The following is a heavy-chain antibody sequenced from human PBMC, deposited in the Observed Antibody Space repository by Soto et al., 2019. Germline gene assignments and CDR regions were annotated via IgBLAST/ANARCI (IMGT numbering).Heavy chain of an antibody. V-gene: IGHV3-23*01. CDR2: ISATGGTT. CDR1: GFTFARYA. CDR3: ATDPNGDYVGGFDM. J-gene: IGHJ3*02. Sequence: EEQLLESGGGLVQPGGSLRLSCAASGFTFARYAMSWVRQAPGKGPEWVSGISATGGTTYYTDSVRGRFTISRDKSKATLSLKMNNLRAEDTALYYCATDPNGDYVGGFDMWGQGTVVTVSS. D-gene: IGHD4-17*01.